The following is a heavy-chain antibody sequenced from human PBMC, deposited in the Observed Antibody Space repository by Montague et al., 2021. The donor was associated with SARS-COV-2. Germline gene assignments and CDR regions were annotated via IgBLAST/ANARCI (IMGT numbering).Heavy chain of an antibody. D-gene: IGHD1-26*01. J-gene: IGHJ6*02. CDR2: IDTSGNT. Sequence: TLSLTCTVSGGSISGGSHYWSWIRQPAGKGLECIGRIDTSGNTKYIPSLKSRVTISVDTSKNQFSLKLSSVTAADTAVYYCARRIDYYGIDVWGQGTTVTVSS. CDR1: GGSISGGSHY. V-gene: IGHV4-61*02. CDR3: ARRIDYYGIDV.